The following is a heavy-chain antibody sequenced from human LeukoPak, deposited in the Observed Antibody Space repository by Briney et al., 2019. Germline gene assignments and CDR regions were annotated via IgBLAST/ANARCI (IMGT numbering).Heavy chain of an antibody. CDR2: ISAGADST. Sequence: GGSLRLSCAASTFTFSSYAMSWVRQAPGKGLEWVSAISAGADSTYYADSVQGRFTISRDNSKSTLYLQMSNLRAEDTALYYCAKNRATGMAFYDYWGQGTQVTVSS. J-gene: IGHJ4*02. D-gene: IGHD5-18*01. CDR3: AKNRATGMAFYDY. CDR1: TFTFSSYA. V-gene: IGHV3-23*01.